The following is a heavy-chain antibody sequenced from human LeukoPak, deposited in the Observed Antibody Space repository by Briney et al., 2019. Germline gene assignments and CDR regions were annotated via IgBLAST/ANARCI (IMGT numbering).Heavy chain of an antibody. J-gene: IGHJ4*02. CDR1: GYTFTSYA. Sequence: GASVKVSCKASGYTFTSYAISWVRQAPGQGLEWMGGIIPIFGTANYAQKFQGRVTITTDESTSTAYMELSSLRSEDTAVYYCARDMFPQDTPTDYWGQGTLVTVSS. V-gene: IGHV1-69*05. CDR3: ARDMFPQDTPTDY. D-gene: IGHD3-10*02. CDR2: IIPIFGTA.